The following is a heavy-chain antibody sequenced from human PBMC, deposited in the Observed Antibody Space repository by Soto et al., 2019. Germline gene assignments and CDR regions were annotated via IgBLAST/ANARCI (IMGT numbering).Heavy chain of an antibody. CDR1: GFTFSSYW. V-gene: IGHV3-7*01. D-gene: IGHD1-1*01. CDR2: IKQDGSEK. J-gene: IGHJ6*03. Sequence: EVQLVESGGGLVQPGGSLRLSCAASGFTFSSYWMSWVRQAPGKGLEWVANIKQDGSEKYYVDSVKGRFTISRDNAKNSLYLQMNSLRAEDTAVYYCAREGTTGTTYYYYYYVDVWGKGTTVTVSS. CDR3: AREGTTGTTYYYYYYVDV.